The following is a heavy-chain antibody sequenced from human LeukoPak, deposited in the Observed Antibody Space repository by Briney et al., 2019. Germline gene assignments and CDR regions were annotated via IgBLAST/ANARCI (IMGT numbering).Heavy chain of an antibody. Sequence: GESLKISCKGSGYSFTSYWIGWVRQMPGKGLEWMGIIYPGDSDTRYSPSFQGQVTISADKSISTAYLQWSSLKASDTAMYYCARLLVRGVPRDYYYYYYMDVWGKGTTVTVSS. CDR1: GYSFTSYW. V-gene: IGHV5-51*01. J-gene: IGHJ6*03. CDR3: ARLLVRGVPRDYYYYYYMDV. D-gene: IGHD3-10*01. CDR2: IYPGDSDT.